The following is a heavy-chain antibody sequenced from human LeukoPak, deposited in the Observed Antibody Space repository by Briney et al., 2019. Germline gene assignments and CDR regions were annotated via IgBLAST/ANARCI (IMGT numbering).Heavy chain of an antibody. J-gene: IGHJ6*02. D-gene: IGHD2-2*01. CDR3: ARYSYGYCSSTSCPEPYYYYGMDV. CDR2: IIPIFGTA. Sequence: GASVKVSCKASGGTFSSYAISWVRQAPGQGLEWMGGIIPIFGTANYAQKFQGRVTITADESTSTAYMELSSLRSEDTAVYYCARYSYGYCSSTSCPEPYYYYGMDVWGRGTTVTVSS. V-gene: IGHV1-69*13. CDR1: GGTFSSYA.